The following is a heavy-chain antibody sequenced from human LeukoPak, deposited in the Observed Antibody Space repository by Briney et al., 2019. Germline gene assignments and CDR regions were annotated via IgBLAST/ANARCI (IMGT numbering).Heavy chain of an antibody. CDR2: ISSGGGDT. Sequence: GGSLRLSCVDSEFTFSNYAMNWVRQAPGKGLEWVSTISSGGGDTYIADSVKGRFTISRDNSKNTLYLQMNSLRAEDTAVYYCAKDPSDLGGSGSNNYFDCWGQGTLVTVSS. D-gene: IGHD3-10*01. CDR3: AKDPSDLGGSGSNNYFDC. CDR1: EFTFSNYA. V-gene: IGHV3-23*01. J-gene: IGHJ4*02.